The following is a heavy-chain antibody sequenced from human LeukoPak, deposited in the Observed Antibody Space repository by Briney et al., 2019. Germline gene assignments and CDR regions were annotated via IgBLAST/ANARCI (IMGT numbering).Heavy chain of an antibody. CDR3: ARADNWNPGVDWYFDL. V-gene: IGHV3-23*01. J-gene: IGHJ2*01. CDR1: GFTFSSYA. CDR2: ISGSGGST. D-gene: IGHD1-20*01. Sequence: GGSLRLSCAASGFTFSSYAMSWVRQAPGKGLEWVSAISGSGGSTYYADSVKGRFTISRDNSKNTLYLQMNSLRAEDTALYYCARADNWNPGVDWYFDLWGRGTLVTVSS.